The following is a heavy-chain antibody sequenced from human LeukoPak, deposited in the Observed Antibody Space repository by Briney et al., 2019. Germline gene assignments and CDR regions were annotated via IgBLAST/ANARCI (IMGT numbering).Heavy chain of an antibody. V-gene: IGHV4-59*02. CDR1: GDSVSSVY. Sequence: SETLSLTCNVSGDSVSSVYWSWIRQPPGKGLEWIGYIYYNGYTDYNPSLKSRVTISVDTSKNQLSLHMSSVTASDSAIYYCARDRRNLNEDRFREGEPNFDYWGQGTLVTVSS. D-gene: IGHD1-14*01. CDR3: ARDRRNLNEDRFREGEPNFDY. J-gene: IGHJ4*02. CDR2: IYYNGYT.